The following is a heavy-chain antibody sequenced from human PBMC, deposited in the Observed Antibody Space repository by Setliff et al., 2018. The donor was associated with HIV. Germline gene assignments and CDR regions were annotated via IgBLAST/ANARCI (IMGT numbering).Heavy chain of an antibody. CDR3: AAVLNYYDRSGLGA. D-gene: IGHD3-22*01. CDR2: IVPVFGIG. CDR1: GGTFSTYA. J-gene: IGHJ5*02. V-gene: IGHV1-69*13. Sequence: SVKVSCKASGGTFSTYAISWVRQAPGQGLEWMGGIVPVFGIGRSPQKFQGRVITTADESTSTAYMELSSLTSGDTAVYYCAAVLNYYDRSGLGAWGQGTLVTVSS.